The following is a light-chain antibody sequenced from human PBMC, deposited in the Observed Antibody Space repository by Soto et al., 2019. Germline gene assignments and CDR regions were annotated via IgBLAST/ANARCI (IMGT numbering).Light chain of an antibody. CDR1: ERINTY. CDR3: QQANSPPLT. CDR2: AAS. Sequence: IHMTQSPSSVSASVGNSVTIACRASERINTYLAWYQQQKGKAPKLLIYAASSLQSGVPSRFSGSGSGTEFNLTISNLQTEDFATYYCQQANSPPLTFGGGTKVDIK. V-gene: IGKV1-12*01. J-gene: IGKJ4*01.